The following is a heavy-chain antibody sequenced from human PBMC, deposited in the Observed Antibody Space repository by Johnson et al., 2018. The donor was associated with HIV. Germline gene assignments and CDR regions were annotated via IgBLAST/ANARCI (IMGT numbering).Heavy chain of an antibody. CDR2: ISYDGSKK. Sequence: QVQLVESGGGVVQPGRSLRLSCAASGFTFSSYGMAWVRQAPGKGMEWVAVISYDGSKKDYADSVKGRFTISRDNSKKTLYLQMNSLRAEDTAVYYCAKDQTPHLAAAGDDAFDIWGQGTMVTVSS. CDR3: AKDQTPHLAAAGDDAFDI. J-gene: IGHJ3*02. D-gene: IGHD6-13*01. CDR1: GFTFSSYG. V-gene: IGHV3-30*18.